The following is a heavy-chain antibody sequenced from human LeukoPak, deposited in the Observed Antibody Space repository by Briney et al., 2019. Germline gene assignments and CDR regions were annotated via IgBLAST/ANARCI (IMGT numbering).Heavy chain of an antibody. J-gene: IGHJ3*02. V-gene: IGHV1-18*01. Sequence: ASVKVSCKASGYTFTSYGISWVRQAPGQGLEWTGWISAYNGNTNYAQKLQGRVTMTTDTSTSTAYMELRSLRSDDTAVYYCARDYEYCSGGSCYPNAFDIWGQGTMVTVSS. D-gene: IGHD2-15*01. CDR1: GYTFTSYG. CDR3: ARDYEYCSGGSCYPNAFDI. CDR2: ISAYNGNT.